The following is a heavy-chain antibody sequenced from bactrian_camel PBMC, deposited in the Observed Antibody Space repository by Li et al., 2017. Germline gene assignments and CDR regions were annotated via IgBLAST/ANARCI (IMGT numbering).Heavy chain of an antibody. CDR1: VRIYRGLS. V-gene: IGHV3S54*01. Sequence: VQLVESGGGSAQPGGSLRLSCGLSVRIYRGLSMAWFRQAPGKEREAVACIITGNGNTYYADSVKGRFTITQDNNKKTVYLQMNSLKVEDTAMYYCAASAHLPCSSLVTGRSGYWGQGTQVTVS. CDR3: AASAHLPCSSLVTGRSGY. CDR2: IITGNGNT. J-gene: IGHJ6*01. D-gene: IGHD8*01.